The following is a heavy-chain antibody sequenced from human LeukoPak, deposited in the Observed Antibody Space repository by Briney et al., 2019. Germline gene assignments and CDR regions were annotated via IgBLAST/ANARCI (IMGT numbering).Heavy chain of an antibody. CDR3: ACPCGNYYYYGMDV. CDR1: GGSISSYY. CDR2: IYYSGST. V-gene: IGHV4-59*08. D-gene: IGHD2-21*01. Sequence: PSETLSLTCTVSGGSISSYYWSWIRQPPGKGLEWIGYIYYSGSTNYNPSLKSRVTISVDTSKNQFSLKLSSVTAADTAVYYCACPCGNYYYYGMDVWGQGTTVTVSS. J-gene: IGHJ6*02.